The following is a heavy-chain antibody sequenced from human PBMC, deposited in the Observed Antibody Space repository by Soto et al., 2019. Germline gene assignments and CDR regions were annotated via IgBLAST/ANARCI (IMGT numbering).Heavy chain of an antibody. D-gene: IGHD3-10*01. CDR3: ARGRVRGVMRYFDY. CDR2: IYYSGST. CDR1: GGSVRSGGDC. Sequence: PSETLSVTCSVSGGSVRSGGDCWSWIRQPPGKGLEWIGYIYYSGSTNYNPSLKSRVTISVDTSKNQFSLKLSSVTAADTAVYYCARGRVRGVMRYFDYWAQGTMVTVSS. J-gene: IGHJ4*02. V-gene: IGHV4-61*08.